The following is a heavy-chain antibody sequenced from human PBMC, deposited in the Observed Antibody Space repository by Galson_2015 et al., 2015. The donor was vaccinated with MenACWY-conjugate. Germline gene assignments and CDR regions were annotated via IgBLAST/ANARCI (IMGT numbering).Heavy chain of an antibody. Sequence: SLRLSCAASGFTFSNAWMSWVRQAPGKGLEWVGRIKSKTDGGTTDYAAPVKGRFTISRGDSKNTLYLQMNSLKTEDTAVYYCTTDFVRVARGVNYWGQGTLVTVSS. CDR2: IKSKTDGGTT. J-gene: IGHJ4*02. CDR3: TTDFVRVARGVNY. D-gene: IGHD3-10*01. CDR1: GFTFSNAW. V-gene: IGHV3-15*01.